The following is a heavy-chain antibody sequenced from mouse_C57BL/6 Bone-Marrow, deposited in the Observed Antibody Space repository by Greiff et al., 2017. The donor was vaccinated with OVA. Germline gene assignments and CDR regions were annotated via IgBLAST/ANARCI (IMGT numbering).Heavy chain of an antibody. CDR3: ASNYYGIDY. V-gene: IGHV1-81*01. Sequence: QVQLQQSGAELARPGASVKLSCKASGYTFTSYGISWVKQRTGQGLEWIGEIYPKSGNTYYNEKFKGQATLTADKSSSTTYMELRSLTTDDSAVCFCASNYYGIDYWGQGTTLTVSS. CDR1: GYTFTSYG. J-gene: IGHJ2*01. CDR2: IYPKSGNT. D-gene: IGHD1-1*01.